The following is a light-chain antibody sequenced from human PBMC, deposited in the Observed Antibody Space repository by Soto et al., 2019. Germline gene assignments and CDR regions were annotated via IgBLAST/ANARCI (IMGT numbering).Light chain of an antibody. CDR2: DAS. Sequence: EIVLTQSPATLSLSPGERATLSCRASQSVSSYLAWYQQKPGQAPRLLIYDASNRATGIPARFSGIGSGTDFTLTISSLEPEDFAVYYCQQRSNWPPETITFGQGTRLEIK. CDR1: QSVSSY. CDR3: QQRSNWPPETIT. V-gene: IGKV3-11*01. J-gene: IGKJ5*01.